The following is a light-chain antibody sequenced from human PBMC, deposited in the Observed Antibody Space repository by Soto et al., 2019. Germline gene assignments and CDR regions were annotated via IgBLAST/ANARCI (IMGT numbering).Light chain of an antibody. Sequence: QSVLTQPRSVSGSPGQSVTISCTGTSSDVGGYNYVSWYQQHPGKAPKLMIHDVSKRPSGVPDRFSGSKSGNTASLTISGLQAEDEADYYCCSYAGSYNYVFGTGTKLTVL. V-gene: IGLV2-11*01. J-gene: IGLJ1*01. CDR1: SSDVGGYNY. CDR3: CSYAGSYNYV. CDR2: DVS.